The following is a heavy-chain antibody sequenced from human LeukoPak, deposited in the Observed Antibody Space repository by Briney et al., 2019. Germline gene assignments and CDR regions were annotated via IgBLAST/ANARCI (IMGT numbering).Heavy chain of an antibody. CDR2: IIPIFGTA. Sequence: ASVKVSCKASGYTFTSNGISWVRQAPGQGLEWMGGIIPIFGTANYAQKFQGRVTITADESTSTAYMELSSLRSEDTAVYYCARAMDSSGSYLLAFDIWGQGTMVTVSS. J-gene: IGHJ3*02. CDR3: ARAMDSSGSYLLAFDI. V-gene: IGHV1-69*13. CDR1: GYTFTSNG. D-gene: IGHD3-10*01.